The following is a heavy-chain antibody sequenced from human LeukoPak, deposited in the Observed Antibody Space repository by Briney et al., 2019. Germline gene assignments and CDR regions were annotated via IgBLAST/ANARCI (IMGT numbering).Heavy chain of an antibody. CDR3: ASSKVYYYDSSGYYLYYYGMDV. J-gene: IGHJ6*02. D-gene: IGHD3-22*01. V-gene: IGHV4-4*02. Sequence: SETLSLTCTVSGGSISSSNWWSWVRQPPGKGLEWIGEIYHSGSTNYNPSLKSRVTISVDKSKNQFSLKLSSVTAADTAVYYCASSKVYYYDSSGYYLYYYGMDVWGQGTTVTVSS. CDR1: GGSISSSNW. CDR2: IYHSGST.